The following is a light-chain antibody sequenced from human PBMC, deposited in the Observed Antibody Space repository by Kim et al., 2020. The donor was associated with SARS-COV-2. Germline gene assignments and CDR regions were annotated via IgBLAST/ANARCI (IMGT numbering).Light chain of an antibody. J-gene: IGLJ2*01. CDR2: EDD. CDR1: SGRIASKF. CDR3: QSYDDSTVI. Sequence: TTVTMPCTRSSGRIASKFVQWYQQRPGSAPPSVIYEDDQRPSGVPDRFSGSIDISSNSASLTISGLMAEDEADYYCQSYDDSTVIFGGGTQLTVL. V-gene: IGLV6-57*03.